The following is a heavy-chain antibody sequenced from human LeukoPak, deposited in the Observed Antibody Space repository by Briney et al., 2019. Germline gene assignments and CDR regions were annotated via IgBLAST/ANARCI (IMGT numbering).Heavy chain of an antibody. J-gene: IGHJ6*02. D-gene: IGHD4-17*01. V-gene: IGHV3-30-3*01. CDR2: ISYDGSNK. CDR3: ARASRPYGDYGMDV. CDR1: GFTFSSYA. Sequence: PGGSLRLSCAASGFTFSSYAMHWVRQAPGKGLEWVAVISYDGSNKYYADSVKGRFTISRDNSKNTLYLQMNSLRAEDTAVYYCARASRPYGDYGMDVWGQGTTVTVSS.